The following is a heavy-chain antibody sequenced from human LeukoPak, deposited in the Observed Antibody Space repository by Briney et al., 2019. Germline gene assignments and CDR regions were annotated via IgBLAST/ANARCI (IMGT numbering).Heavy chain of an antibody. V-gene: IGHV4-59*01. CDR3: ARTSRHFYGTGSNLTPWPADMDV. Sequence: SETLSLTCTVSGGSINSYYWTWIRQPPGKGLEWIGYIYYSGSTHYNPSLNSRVTISMDTSKNHFSLKLSSVTAADTAIYYCARTSRHFYGTGSNLTPWPADMDVWGQGTKVTVSS. J-gene: IGHJ6*02. CDR2: IYYSGST. D-gene: IGHD3-10*01. CDR1: GGSINSYY.